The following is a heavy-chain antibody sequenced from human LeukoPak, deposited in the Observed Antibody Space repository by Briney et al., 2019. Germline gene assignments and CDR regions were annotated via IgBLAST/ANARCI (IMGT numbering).Heavy chain of an antibody. CDR2: IYYSGST. CDR1: GGSISSSSYY. V-gene: IGHV4-39*07. Sequence: SETLSLTCTVSGGSISSSSYYWGWIRQPPGKGLEWIGSIYYSGSTYYNPSLKSRVTISVDTSKNQFSLKLSSVTAADTVVYYCARDYDFWSGYYSVYAFDIWGQGTLVSVSS. J-gene: IGHJ4*02. D-gene: IGHD3-3*01. CDR3: ARDYDFWSGYYSVYAFDI.